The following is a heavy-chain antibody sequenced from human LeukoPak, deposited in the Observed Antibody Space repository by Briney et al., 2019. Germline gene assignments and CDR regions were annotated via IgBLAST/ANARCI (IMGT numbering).Heavy chain of an antibody. V-gene: IGHV4-34*01. Sequence: SETLSLTCAVYGGSFSGYYWSWIRQPPGKGLEWIGEINHSGSTNYNPSLKRRVTITVGTSKNQFSLKLSSVTAADTAVYYCARHSPDYYGSGGYYYYSYYMDVWGKGTTVTISS. CDR2: INHSGST. D-gene: IGHD3-10*01. CDR3: ARHSPDYYGSGGYYYYSYYMDV. CDR1: GGSFSGYY. J-gene: IGHJ6*03.